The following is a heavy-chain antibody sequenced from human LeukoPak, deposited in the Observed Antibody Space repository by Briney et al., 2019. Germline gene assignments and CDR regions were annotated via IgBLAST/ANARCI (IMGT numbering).Heavy chain of an antibody. J-gene: IGHJ6*02. V-gene: IGHV3-30*18. CDR2: ISYDGSNK. CDR1: GFTFSSYG. Sequence: GGSLRLSCAASGFTFSSYGMHWVRQAPGKGLEWVAVISYDGSNKYYADSVKGRFTISRDNSKNTLYLQMNSLRAEDTAVYYCAEGLLVDDFWSGYPYYYGMDVWGQGTTVTVSS. D-gene: IGHD3-3*01. CDR3: AEGLLVDDFWSGYPYYYGMDV.